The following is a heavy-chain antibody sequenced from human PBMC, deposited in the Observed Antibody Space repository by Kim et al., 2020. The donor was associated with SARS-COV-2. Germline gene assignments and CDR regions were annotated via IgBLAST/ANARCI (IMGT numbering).Heavy chain of an antibody. V-gene: IGHV3-23*01. CDR3: AKDGSPVVYHFDH. CDR2: IFSAGNT. CDR1: GFTFSNFA. Sequence: GGSLRLSCAASGFTFSNFAMSWVRQAPGKGLEWVSNIFSAGNTYYADSVKGRFTISRDNSKNTLYLQINSLRAEDTAVYYCAKDGSPVVYHFDHWGQEPWSPSPQ. J-gene: IGHJ5*02. D-gene: IGHD2-2*01.